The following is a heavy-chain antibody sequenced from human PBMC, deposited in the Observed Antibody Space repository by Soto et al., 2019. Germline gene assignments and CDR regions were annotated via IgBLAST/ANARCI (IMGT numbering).Heavy chain of an antibody. Sequence: ASVKVSCKTSGYPFTDYVIHWVLQAPGQGLEWMGIISLYHHSTSYAQKFQGRLTVTADTSTTTVYMDLSSLTSEDSAVYWCARELYSCGGDCPYYMDYWGQGTLVTVSS. D-gene: IGHD2-21*02. CDR3: ARELYSCGGDCPYYMDY. J-gene: IGHJ4*02. V-gene: IGHV1-46*01. CDR1: GYPFTDYV. CDR2: ISLYHHST.